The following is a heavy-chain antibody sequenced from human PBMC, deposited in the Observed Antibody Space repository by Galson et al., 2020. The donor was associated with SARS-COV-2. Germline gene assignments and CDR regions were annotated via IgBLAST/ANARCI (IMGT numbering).Heavy chain of an antibody. CDR3: ARSGSGSDHDPFYY. D-gene: IGHD3-10*01. CDR2: ISYEGSVK. V-gene: IGHV3-30*03. J-gene: IGHJ4*02. CDR1: GFNFNNHG. Sequence: GGSLRLSCAVSGFNFNNHGMQWVRQAPGKEPEWVAYISYEGSVKLYATDEKGRFTKPRDNSTKTLYLQMNSLRAEDTAGYYCARSGSGSDHDPFYYWWQVTLVAVSS.